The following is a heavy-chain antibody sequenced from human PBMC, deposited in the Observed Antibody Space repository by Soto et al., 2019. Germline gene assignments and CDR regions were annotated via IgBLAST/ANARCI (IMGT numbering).Heavy chain of an antibody. CDR3: ASTSTVTTPYYYYFLDF. D-gene: IGHD4-17*01. Sequence: ASVKVSCKASGYTFTSYGISWVRQAPGQGLEWMGWISAYNGNTNYAQKLQGRVTMTTDTSTSTAYMELRSLRSDDTAVYYCASTSTVTTPYYYYFLDFSGKGTTVIVSS. V-gene: IGHV1-18*01. J-gene: IGHJ6*03. CDR1: GYTFTSYG. CDR2: ISAYNGNT.